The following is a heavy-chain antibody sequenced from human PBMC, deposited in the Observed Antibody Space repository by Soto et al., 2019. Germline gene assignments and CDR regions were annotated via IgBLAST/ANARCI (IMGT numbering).Heavy chain of an antibody. J-gene: IGHJ5*02. CDR1: GLSLSTSGVG. Sequence: QITLKESGPTLVKPTQTLTLTCTFSGLSLSTSGVGVAWVSQPPGKALEWLALIYWDDDKRYSPSLKSRLTSSKESSNNQVVITMTNMDLVDTETYYFVRRLSLRAFDLWVYGTLVTVFS. V-gene: IGHV2-5*02. CDR3: VRRLSLRAFDL. CDR2: IYWDDDK.